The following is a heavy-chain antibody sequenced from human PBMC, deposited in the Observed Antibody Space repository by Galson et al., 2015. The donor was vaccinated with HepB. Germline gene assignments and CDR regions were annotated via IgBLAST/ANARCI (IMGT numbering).Heavy chain of an antibody. V-gene: IGHV3-23*01. D-gene: IGHD6-13*01. Sequence: SLRLSCAVSGFTFSSYAMSWVRQAPGKGLEWISAVTDNGVSTFYADSVQGRFTISRDNSKDTLYLQMNSLRAEDTAIYYCAKFNIAWYMDYWGHGTLGTVSS. CDR1: GFTFSSYA. CDR3: AKFNIAWYMDY. CDR2: VTDNGVST. J-gene: IGHJ4*01.